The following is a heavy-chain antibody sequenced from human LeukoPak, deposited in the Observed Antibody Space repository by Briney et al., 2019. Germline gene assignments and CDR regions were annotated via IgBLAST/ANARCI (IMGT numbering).Heavy chain of an antibody. V-gene: IGHV1-2*02. Sequence: GASVKVSCKASGYTFTGYYMHWVRQAPGQGLEWMGWINPNSGGTNYAQKFQGRVTMTRDTSISTAYVELSRLRSDDTAVYYRARDLEQLVPLFDYWGQGTLVTVSS. CDR2: INPNSGGT. CDR1: GYTFTGYY. J-gene: IGHJ4*02. D-gene: IGHD6-6*01. CDR3: ARDLEQLVPLFDY.